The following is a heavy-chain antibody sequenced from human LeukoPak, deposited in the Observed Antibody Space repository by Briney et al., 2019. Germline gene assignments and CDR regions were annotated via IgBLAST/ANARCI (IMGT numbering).Heavy chain of an antibody. D-gene: IGHD3-22*01. J-gene: IGHJ4*02. V-gene: IGHV3-48*04. CDR3: ARDLHDSSGYYYGDFDY. CDR2: ISSSGSTI. CDR1: GFTFSSYS. Sequence: GGSLRLSCAASGFTFSSYSMNWVRQAPGKGLEWVSYISSSGSTIYYADSVKGRFTISRDNAKNSLYLQMNSLRAEDTAVYYCARDLHDSSGYYYGDFDYWGQGTLVTVSS.